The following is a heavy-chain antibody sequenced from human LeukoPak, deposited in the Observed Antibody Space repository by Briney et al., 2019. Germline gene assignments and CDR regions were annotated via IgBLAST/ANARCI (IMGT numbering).Heavy chain of an antibody. CDR2: ISGSGGST. CDR1: GFTFSSYA. CDR3: AKDEKWLRLTGITDY. J-gene: IGHJ4*02. Sequence: GGSLRLSCAASGFTFSSYAMSWVRQAPGKGLEWVSAISGSGGSTYYADSVKGRFTISRDNSKNTLYLQMNSLGAEDTAVYYCAKDEKWLRLTGITDYWGQGTLVTVSS. D-gene: IGHD5-12*01. V-gene: IGHV3-23*01.